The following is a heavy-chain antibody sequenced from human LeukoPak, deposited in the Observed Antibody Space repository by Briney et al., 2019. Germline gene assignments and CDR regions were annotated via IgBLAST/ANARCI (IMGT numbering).Heavy chain of an antibody. Sequence: GGSLRLSCAASGFTFSSYGMHCVRQAPGKGLEWVAFIRYDGSNKYYADSVKGRFTISRDNSKNTLYLQMNSLRAEDTAVYYCAGDWSNPPSWYGEGFDYWGQGTLVTVSS. CDR3: AGDWSNPPSWYGEGFDY. D-gene: IGHD6-13*01. CDR1: GFTFSSYG. V-gene: IGHV3-30*02. CDR2: IRYDGSNK. J-gene: IGHJ4*02.